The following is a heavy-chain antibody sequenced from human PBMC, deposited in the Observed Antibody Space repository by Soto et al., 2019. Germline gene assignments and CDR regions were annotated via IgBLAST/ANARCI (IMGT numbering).Heavy chain of an antibody. V-gene: IGHV1-69*13. CDR1: GGTFSSYA. J-gene: IGHJ4*02. CDR3: ASTVAVAGFFDY. Sequence: SVKVSCKASGGTFSSYAISWVRQAPGQGLEWMGGIIPIFGTANYAQKFQGRVTITADESTSTAYMELSSLRSEDTAMYYCASTVAVAGFFDYWGQGTLVTVSS. D-gene: IGHD6-19*01. CDR2: IIPIFGTA.